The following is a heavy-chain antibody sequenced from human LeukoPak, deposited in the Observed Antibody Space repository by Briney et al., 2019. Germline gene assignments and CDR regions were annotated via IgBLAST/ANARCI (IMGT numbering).Heavy chain of an antibody. Sequence: PGGSLRLSCAASGFTFSSYGMHWVRQAPGKGLEWLAVIWYDGSNKYYADSVKGRFTISRDNSKNTLYLQMNSLRAEDTAVYYCARATSRLYYYGMDVWGQGTTVTVSS. CDR1: GFTFSSYG. CDR3: ARATSRLYYYGMDV. D-gene: IGHD2-2*01. J-gene: IGHJ6*02. CDR2: IWYDGSNK. V-gene: IGHV3-33*01.